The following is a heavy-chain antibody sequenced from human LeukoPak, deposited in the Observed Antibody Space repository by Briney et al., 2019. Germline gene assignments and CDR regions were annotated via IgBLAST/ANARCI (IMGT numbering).Heavy chain of an antibody. CDR1: GYTFTSYY. Sequence: ASVKVSCKASGYTFTSYYMHWVRLAPGQGLEWMGIINPSGSSTSYAQKFQGRVTMTRDMSTSTVYMELSSLRSEDTAVHYCARSRIIVTFGGVIVNYYFDYWGQGTLVTVSS. CDR3: ARSRIIVTFGGVIVNYYFDY. D-gene: IGHD3-16*02. J-gene: IGHJ4*02. CDR2: INPSGSST. V-gene: IGHV1-46*01.